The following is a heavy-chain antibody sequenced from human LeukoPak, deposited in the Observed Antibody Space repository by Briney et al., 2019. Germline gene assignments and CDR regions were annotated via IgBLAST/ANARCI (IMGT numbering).Heavy chain of an antibody. V-gene: IGHV4-39*07. J-gene: IGHJ3*02. D-gene: IGHD3-10*01. CDR3: AKSNGYGLIDI. CDR1: GGSISSYY. CDR2: IFYSGST. Sequence: SETLSLTCTVSGGSISSYYWGWVRQPPGKALEWIGNIFYSGSTYYSPSLKSRVTISLDTSRNQFSLKLNSVTAADTAVYYCAKSNGYGLIDIWGQGAMVTVSS.